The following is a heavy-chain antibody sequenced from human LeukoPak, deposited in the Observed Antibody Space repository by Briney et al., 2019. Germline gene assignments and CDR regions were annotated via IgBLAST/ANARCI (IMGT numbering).Heavy chain of an antibody. CDR3: ARDVDSTMVLFDY. Sequence: ASVKVSCKAPGYTFSSYGISWVRQAPGQGLEWMGWVSGYSGNTKYAQKVHDRVTMTTDTSTSTAYMELRSLRSDDTAVYYCARDVDSTMVLFDYWGQGTLVTVSS. J-gene: IGHJ4*02. V-gene: IGHV1-18*01. CDR1: GYTFSSYG. CDR2: VSGYSGNT. D-gene: IGHD5-18*01.